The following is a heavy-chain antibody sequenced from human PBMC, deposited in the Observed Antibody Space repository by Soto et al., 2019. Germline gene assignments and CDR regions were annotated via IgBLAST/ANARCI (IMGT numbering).Heavy chain of an antibody. J-gene: IGHJ3*02. D-gene: IGHD2-2*01. CDR1: GCSISSGGYY. Sequence: SETLSLTCTFSGCSISSGGYYLSWIRQHPGKGLEWIGYIYYSGSTYYNPSLKSRVTISVDTSKNQFSLKLSSVTAADTAVYYCAEGVKNQLLSGAFDIWGQGTMVTVSS. CDR3: AEGVKNQLLSGAFDI. V-gene: IGHV4-31*03. CDR2: IYYSGST.